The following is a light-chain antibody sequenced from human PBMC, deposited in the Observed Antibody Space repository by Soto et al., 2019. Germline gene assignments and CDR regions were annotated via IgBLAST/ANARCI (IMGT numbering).Light chain of an antibody. CDR3: QQYSDWPRT. CDR1: QSLNSN. V-gene: IGKV3-15*01. J-gene: IGKJ1*01. CDR2: GAS. Sequence: VMTQSPAALSVSPGERVTLSCRASQSLNSNLVWYQQKPGQAPRLLIYGASTRATGIPARFSGSGSGTDFTLTISSLQSEDFAVYYCQQYSDWPRTFGQGTKVEIK.